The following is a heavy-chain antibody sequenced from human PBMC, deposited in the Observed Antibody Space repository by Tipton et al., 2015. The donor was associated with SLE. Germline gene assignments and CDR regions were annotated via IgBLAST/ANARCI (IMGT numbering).Heavy chain of an antibody. Sequence: SLRLSCAVSGITVGTNYMSWVRQAPGKGLEWVSVIYSSGSTYYRDSVKGRFIISRDNSKNTLYLQMSGLRAEDTAVYYCARTAVVIGSRDYFDYWGQGTLVTVSS. CDR2: IYSSGST. D-gene: IGHD2-21*01. CDR1: GITVGTNY. CDR3: ARTAVVIGSRDYFDY. V-gene: IGHV3-66*01. J-gene: IGHJ4*02.